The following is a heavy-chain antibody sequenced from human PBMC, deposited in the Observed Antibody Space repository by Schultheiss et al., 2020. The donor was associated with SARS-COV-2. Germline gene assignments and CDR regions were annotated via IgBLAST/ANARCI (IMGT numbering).Heavy chain of an antibody. J-gene: IGHJ4*02. D-gene: IGHD4/OR15-4a*01. Sequence: GGSLRLSCAASGFTFSSYAMSWVRQAPGKGLEWVSSISSSSSYIYYADSVKGRFTISRDNAKNSLYLQMNSLRAEDTAVYYCARDPAYGAFDIWGQGTLVTVSS. V-gene: IGHV3-21*01. CDR1: GFTFSSYA. CDR2: ISSSSSYI. CDR3: ARDPAYGAFDI.